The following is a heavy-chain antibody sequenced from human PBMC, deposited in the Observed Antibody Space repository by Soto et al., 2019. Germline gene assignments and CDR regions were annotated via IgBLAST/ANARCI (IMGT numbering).Heavy chain of an antibody. J-gene: IGHJ4*02. CDR1: GYTFISYG. V-gene: IGHV1-18*01. CDR2: INAFNGNT. CDR3: ARDPVAGTYFDY. Sequence: QVQLVQSGAEVKKPGASVKVSCKASGYTFISYGISWVRQAPGQGLEWMGWINAFNGNTNYAQKLQGRVTMTRDTPTSTAYMELRSLRSDDTAVYYRARDPVAGTYFDYWGQGTLVTVSS. D-gene: IGHD6-19*01.